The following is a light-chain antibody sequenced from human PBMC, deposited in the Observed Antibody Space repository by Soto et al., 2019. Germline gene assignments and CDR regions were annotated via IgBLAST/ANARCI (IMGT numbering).Light chain of an antibody. CDR1: QSVSSSY. J-gene: IGKJ5*01. CDR3: QQYGNSLSIT. CDR2: GAS. Sequence: EIVLTQSPGTLSLSPGERATLSCRASQSVSSSYLAWYQQKPGQAPRLIISGASSRATGIPDRFSGSGSGTDFTLTISRLEPEDCAVYYCQQYGNSLSITFGQGTRLEIK. V-gene: IGKV3-20*01.